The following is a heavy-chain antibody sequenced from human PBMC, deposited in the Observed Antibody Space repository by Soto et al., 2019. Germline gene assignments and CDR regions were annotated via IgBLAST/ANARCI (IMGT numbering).Heavy chain of an antibody. CDR2: ISGSGGST. CDR3: AKYSWGIYRGVRPLDY. Sequence: GGSLRLSCAASGFTFSSYGMHWVRQAPGKGLEWVSAISGSGGSTYYADSVKGRFTISRDNSKNTLYLQMNSLRAEDTAVYYCAKYSWGIYRGVRPLDYWGQGTLVTVSS. D-gene: IGHD3-10*01. V-gene: IGHV3-23*01. J-gene: IGHJ4*02. CDR1: GFTFSSYG.